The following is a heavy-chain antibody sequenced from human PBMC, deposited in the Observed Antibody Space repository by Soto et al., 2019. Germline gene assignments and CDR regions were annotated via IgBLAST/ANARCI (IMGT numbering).Heavy chain of an antibody. Sequence: SETLSLTCNVSGDSINNGEYYWSWFRQPPGKGLEWIGYIYYNEVTYYNPSLKRRPTISLETSKNQFSLQLTSVTAADTAVYCCAKDHTVTTGAFDIWSPGTMVTVSS. J-gene: IGHJ3*02. CDR2: IYYNEVT. CDR3: AKDHTVTTGAFDI. V-gene: IGHV4-30-4*01. CDR1: GDSINNGEYY. D-gene: IGHD4-17*01.